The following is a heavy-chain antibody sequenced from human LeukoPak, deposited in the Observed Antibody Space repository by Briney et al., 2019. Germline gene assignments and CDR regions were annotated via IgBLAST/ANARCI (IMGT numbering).Heavy chain of an antibody. CDR2: IFVGSGNT. Sequence: SVTVSCKASGFTFTSSAMQWVRQARGQRLEWIGWIFVGSGNTNYAQKFQERVTITRDMSTSTAYMELSSLRSEDTAVYYCAAVPALAYCGGDCYRDYWGQGTLVTVSS. J-gene: IGHJ4*02. D-gene: IGHD2-21*02. CDR1: GFTFTSSA. CDR3: AAVPALAYCGGDCYRDY. V-gene: IGHV1-58*02.